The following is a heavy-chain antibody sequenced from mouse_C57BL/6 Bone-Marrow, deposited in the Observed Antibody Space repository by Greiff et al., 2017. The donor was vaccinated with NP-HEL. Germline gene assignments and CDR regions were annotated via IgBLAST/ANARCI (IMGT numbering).Heavy chain of an antibody. V-gene: IGHV5-15*01. CDR1: GFTFSDYG. CDR3: AREGNDYAWFAY. J-gene: IGHJ3*01. Sequence: EVQLVESGGGLVQPGGSLKLSCAASGFTFSDYGMAWVRQAPRKGPEWVAFISNLAYSIYYADTVTGRFTISRENAKNTLYLEMSSLRSEDTAMYYCAREGNDYAWFAYWGQGTLVTVSA. D-gene: IGHD2-4*01. CDR2: ISNLAYSI.